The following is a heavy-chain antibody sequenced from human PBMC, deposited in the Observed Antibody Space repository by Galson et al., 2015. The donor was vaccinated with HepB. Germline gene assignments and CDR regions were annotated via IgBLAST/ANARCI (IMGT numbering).Heavy chain of an antibody. J-gene: IGHJ1*01. V-gene: IGHV3-30*02. D-gene: IGHD6-13*01. CDR1: GFTFSSYG. Sequence: SLRLSCAASGFTFSSYGMHWVRQAPGKGLEWVAFIRYDGSNKYYAGSVKGRFTISRDNSKNTLYLQMNSLRAEDTAVYYCAKNEGAEAGTWGQGTLVTVSS. CDR2: IRYDGSNK. CDR3: AKNEGAEAGT.